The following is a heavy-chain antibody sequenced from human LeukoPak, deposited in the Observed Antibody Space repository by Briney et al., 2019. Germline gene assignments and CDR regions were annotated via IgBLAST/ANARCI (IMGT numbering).Heavy chain of an antibody. CDR1: GFTLSDYH. CDR3: AKNGHSGGYAHFDY. CDR2: ITTISHYI. D-gene: IGHD1-26*01. V-gene: IGHV3-21*04. J-gene: IGHJ4*02. Sequence: GGSLRLSCAASGFTLSDYHMNWVRQAPGKGLEWLSSITTISHYIYYAGAVKGRFTISRDTSKNTVYLQMNTLRAEDTAVYYCAKNGHSGGYAHFDYWGQGTPVTVSS.